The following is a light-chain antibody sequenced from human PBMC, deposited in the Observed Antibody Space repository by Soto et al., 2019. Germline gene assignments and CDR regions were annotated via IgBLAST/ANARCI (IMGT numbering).Light chain of an antibody. V-gene: IGLV1-36*01. CDR2: YDD. J-gene: IGLJ2*01. Sequence: QSVLTQPPSVSEAPRQRVTISCSGSSPNIGNNAVNWYQQLPGKAPKLLIYYDDLLPSGVSDRFSGSKSGTSASLAISGLQSEDEADYYCAAWDDSLNGVVFGGGTKLTV. CDR3: AAWDDSLNGVV. CDR1: SPNIGNNA.